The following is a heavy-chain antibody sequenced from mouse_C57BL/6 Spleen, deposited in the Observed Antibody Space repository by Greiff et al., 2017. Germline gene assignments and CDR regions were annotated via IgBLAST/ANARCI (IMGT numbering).Heavy chain of an antibody. D-gene: IGHD2-4*01. CDR3: ARMDDYGDYAMDY. J-gene: IGHJ4*01. V-gene: IGHV1-82*01. Sequence: QVQLQQSGPELVKPGASVKISCKASGYAFSSSWMNWVKQRPGQGLEWIGRIYPGDGDTNYNGKFKGKATLTADKSSSTAYMQLSSLTSEDSAVYFCARMDDYGDYAMDYWGQGTSVTVAS. CDR1: GYAFSSSW. CDR2: IYPGDGDT.